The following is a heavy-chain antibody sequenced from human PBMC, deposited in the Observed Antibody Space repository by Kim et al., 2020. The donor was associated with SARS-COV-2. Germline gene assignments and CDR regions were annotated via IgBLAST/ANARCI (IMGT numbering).Heavy chain of an antibody. CDR3: ASPTGATLYSGMDV. Sequence: GGSLRLSCAASGFTFSDSAVHWVRQASGKGLEWVGRIRSKADNYATAYAASVKGRFTISRDDSKNTACLQMNSLKTEDTAVYYCASPTGATLYSGMDVWGQGTTVTVSS. J-gene: IGHJ6*02. D-gene: IGHD1-1*01. CDR1: GFTFSDSA. V-gene: IGHV3-73*01. CDR2: IRSKADNYAT.